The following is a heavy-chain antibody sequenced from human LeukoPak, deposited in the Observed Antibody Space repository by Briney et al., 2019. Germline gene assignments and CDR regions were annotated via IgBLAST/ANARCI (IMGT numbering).Heavy chain of an antibody. CDR1: GFTFSSYA. V-gene: IGHV3-23*01. Sequence: GGSLRLSCAASGFTFSSYAMSWARQAPGKGLEWVSAISGSGGSTYYGDSVKGRFTISRDNSKNTLYLQMNSLRAEDTAIYYCARWPLTYYYDSSGYPNDAFDIWGQGTMVTVSS. CDR2: ISGSGGST. J-gene: IGHJ3*02. D-gene: IGHD3-22*01. CDR3: ARWPLTYYYDSSGYPNDAFDI.